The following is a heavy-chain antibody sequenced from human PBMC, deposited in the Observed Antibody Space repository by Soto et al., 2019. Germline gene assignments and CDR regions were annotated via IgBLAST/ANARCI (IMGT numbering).Heavy chain of an antibody. Sequence: QVQLVESGGGLVKPGVSLRLSCAASRFTFTDYYMSWIRQAPGKGLEWVSYISSSGSYTNYADSVKGRFTISRDNAKNSLYLQMNSLRAEDTAVYYCARTYCGGDCYPIPRYYGMDVWGQGTTVTVSS. J-gene: IGHJ6*02. D-gene: IGHD2-21*02. CDR1: RFTFTDYY. CDR2: ISSSGSYT. CDR3: ARTYCGGDCYPIPRYYGMDV. V-gene: IGHV3-11*06.